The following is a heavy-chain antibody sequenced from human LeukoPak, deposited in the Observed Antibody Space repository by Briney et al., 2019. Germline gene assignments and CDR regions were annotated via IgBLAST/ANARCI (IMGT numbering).Heavy chain of an antibody. CDR2: ISPHNGVA. CDR1: GYTFSDYSDYY. CDR3: ARSRGSGSYSTYYGKDV. Sequence: ASVKVSCEASGYTFSDYSDYYIHWVRQAPGQGLEWMGWISPHNGVANYAQKFQGRVTMTRDTSISTAYVELSSLKSDDTAVYYCARSRGSGSYSTYYGKDVWGQGTTVTVSS. D-gene: IGHD3-10*01. V-gene: IGHV1-2*02. J-gene: IGHJ6*02.